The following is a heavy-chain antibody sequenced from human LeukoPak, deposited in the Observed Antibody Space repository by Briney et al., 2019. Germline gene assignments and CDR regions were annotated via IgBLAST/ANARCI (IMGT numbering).Heavy chain of an antibody. CDR1: GFTFSSYG. D-gene: IGHD5-12*01. V-gene: IGHV3-30*02. J-gene: IGHJ4*02. CDR2: IRYDGSNK. Sequence: GSLRLSCAASGFTFSSYGMHWVRQAPGKGLEWVAFIRYDGSNKYYADSVKGRFTISRDNSKNTLYLQMNSLRAEDTAVYYCARVALGYSGAWDFWGQGTLVTVNS. CDR3: ARVALGYSGAWDF.